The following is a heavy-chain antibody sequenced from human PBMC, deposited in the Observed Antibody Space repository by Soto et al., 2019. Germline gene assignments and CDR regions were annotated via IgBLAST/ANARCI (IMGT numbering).Heavy chain of an antibody. Sequence: PGEALKISCKGSGYSFSRYWIGWVRQMPGKGLEWMGIIYPGDSDTRYSPSFQGQVTISADKSISTAYLQWSSLKASDTAMYYCARLPVVAATLHLVFDYWGQGTLVTVSS. CDR3: ARLPVVAATLHLVFDY. J-gene: IGHJ4*02. CDR1: GYSFSRYW. V-gene: IGHV5-51*01. CDR2: IYPGDSDT. D-gene: IGHD2-15*01.